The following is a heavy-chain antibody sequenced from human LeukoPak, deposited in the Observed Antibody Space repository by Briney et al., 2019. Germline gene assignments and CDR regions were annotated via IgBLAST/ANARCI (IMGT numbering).Heavy chain of an antibody. V-gene: IGHV6-1*01. D-gene: IGHD3-3*01. J-gene: IGHJ3*02. CDR1: GDSVSSNSAA. CDR2: TYYRLKLYN. CDR3: ARDGSWHYDFWTGYQAFDI. Sequence: SQTLSLTCAISGDSVSSNSAAWNWIRQSPSRGLEWLVRTYYRLKLYNDYAGSLKTRIIMKPATSKNKFSLQLNYVTPEATAIYYWARDGSWHYDFWTGYQAFDIWGQGTMVTVSS.